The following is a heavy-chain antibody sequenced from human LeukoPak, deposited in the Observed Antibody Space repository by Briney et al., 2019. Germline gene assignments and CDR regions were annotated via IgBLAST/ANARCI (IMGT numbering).Heavy chain of an antibody. Sequence: GGSLRLSCAASGFTFSIYAMSSLCQAPGKGLEWGSAICGASDTTLYADSVKGRFTISRDNSKNTLYLQMNSLRAEDTAVYYCARAAYCSSTSCPEGHGAFDIWGQGTMVTVSS. V-gene: IGHV3-23*01. D-gene: IGHD2-2*01. CDR2: ICGASDTT. J-gene: IGHJ3*02. CDR1: GFTFSIYA. CDR3: ARAAYCSSTSCPEGHGAFDI.